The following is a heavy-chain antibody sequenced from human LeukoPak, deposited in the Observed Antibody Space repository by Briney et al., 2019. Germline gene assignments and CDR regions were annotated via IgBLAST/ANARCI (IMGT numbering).Heavy chain of an antibody. V-gene: IGHV4-39*01. CDR3: DCMLRGYSGYEFES. CDR2: IYYSGST. J-gene: IGHJ4*02. Sequence: PSETLSLTCTVSGGSISSSSYYWGWIRQPPGKGLEWIGSIYYSGSTYYNPSLKSRVTISVDTSKNQFSLKLSSVTAADTAVYYCDCMLRGYSGYEFESWGQGTLVTVSS. CDR1: GGSISSSSYY. D-gene: IGHD5-12*01.